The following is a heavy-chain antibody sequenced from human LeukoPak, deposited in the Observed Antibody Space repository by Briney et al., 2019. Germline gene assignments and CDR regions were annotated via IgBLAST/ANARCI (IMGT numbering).Heavy chain of an antibody. CDR3: PKPLLTPGN. Sequence: GGSLRLSCTTSGFIFAKYAMAWVRQSPGKGLEWVSTISASGADTYYADSVRGRFTISRDNSRNALCLQLSRLRVDGTAFYYCPKPLLTPGNWGPGTLVTVSS. J-gene: IGHJ4*02. CDR1: GFIFAKYA. CDR2: ISASGADT. V-gene: IGHV3-23*01. D-gene: IGHD4-23*01.